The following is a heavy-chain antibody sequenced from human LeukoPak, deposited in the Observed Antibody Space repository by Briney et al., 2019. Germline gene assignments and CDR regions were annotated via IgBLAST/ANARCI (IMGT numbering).Heavy chain of an antibody. J-gene: IGHJ3*02. Sequence: ESGGSLRLSCTASGFTFSAYAMMWVRQAPGKGPEWVSAIRGGGGGSAFYADSVKGRFTISRDNSKYTLFLQMNSLRAEDTAVYYCARDPNGDYIGAFDMWGPGTMVTVSS. V-gene: IGHV3-23*01. CDR2: IRGGGGGSA. CDR3: ARDPNGDYIGAFDM. D-gene: IGHD4-17*01. CDR1: GFTFSAYA.